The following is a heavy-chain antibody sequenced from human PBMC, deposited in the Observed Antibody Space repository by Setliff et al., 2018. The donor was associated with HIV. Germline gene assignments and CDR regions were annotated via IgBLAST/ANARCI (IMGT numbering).Heavy chain of an antibody. V-gene: IGHV4-4*09. D-gene: IGHD3-10*01. J-gene: IGHJ5*02. Sequence: PSETLSLTCTVSAASISSYYWTWIRQPPGKGLEWIGYIYTSGSTNYNPSLQSRVTMSIDTSKNQFSLRLTSVTAADTAVYYCARRIDDSGSFPDKNWFDTWGQGSLVTVSS. CDR2: IYTSGST. CDR3: ARRIDDSGSFPDKNWFDT. CDR1: AASISSYY.